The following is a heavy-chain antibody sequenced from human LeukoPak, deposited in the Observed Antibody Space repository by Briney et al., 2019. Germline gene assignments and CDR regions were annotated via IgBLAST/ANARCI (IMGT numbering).Heavy chain of an antibody. Sequence: GGSLRLSCAASGFTFSSYAMSWVRQAPGKGLEWVSGISGSGGFTYYADSVKGRFAISRDNSKNTLYLQMNSLRGDDTAVYYCAKGGSSWSEIDYWGQGSLVTVSS. V-gene: IGHV3-23*01. J-gene: IGHJ4*02. CDR2: ISGSGGFT. CDR3: AKGGSSWSEIDY. D-gene: IGHD6-13*01. CDR1: GFTFSSYA.